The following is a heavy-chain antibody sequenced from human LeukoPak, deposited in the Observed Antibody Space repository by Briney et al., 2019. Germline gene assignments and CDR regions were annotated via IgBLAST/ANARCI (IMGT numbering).Heavy chain of an antibody. CDR2: IKQDGSEK. D-gene: IGHD2-2*01. CDR3: ARASYCSSTSCNYYYYGMDV. V-gene: IGHV3-7*01. Sequence: GGSLRLSCAASGFTFSSYSMNWVRQAPGKGLEWVANIKQDGSEKYYVDSVKGRFTISRDNAKNSLYLQMNSLRAEDTAVYYCARASYCSSTSCNYYYYGMDVWGQGTTVTVSS. J-gene: IGHJ6*02. CDR1: GFTFSSYS.